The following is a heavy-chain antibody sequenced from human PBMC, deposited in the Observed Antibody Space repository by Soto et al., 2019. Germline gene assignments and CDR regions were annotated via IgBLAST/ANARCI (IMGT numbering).Heavy chain of an antibody. CDR3: AKDPLPAVVVVAATYPGFDY. CDR2: ISGSGGST. CDR1: GFTFSSYA. D-gene: IGHD2-15*01. Sequence: GGSLRLSCAASGFTFSSYAMSWVRQAPGKGLEWVSAISGSGGSTYYADSVKGRFTISRDNSKNTLYLQMNSLRAEDTAVYYCAKDPLPAVVVVAATYPGFDYWGQGTLVTVSS. V-gene: IGHV3-23*01. J-gene: IGHJ4*02.